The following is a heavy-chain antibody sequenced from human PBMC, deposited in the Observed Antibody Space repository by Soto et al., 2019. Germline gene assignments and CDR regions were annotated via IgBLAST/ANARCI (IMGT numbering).Heavy chain of an antibody. CDR2: ISYDGSNK. CDR1: GFTFSSYA. CDR3: ARAAPGAYYYYGMDV. Sequence: QVQLVESGGGVVQPGRSLSLSCAASGFTFSSYAMHWVRQAPGKGLEWVAVISYDGSNKYYADSVKGRFTISRDNSKNTLYLQMNSLRAEDTAVYYCARAAPGAYYYYGMDVWGQGTTVTVSS. J-gene: IGHJ6*02. V-gene: IGHV3-30-3*01.